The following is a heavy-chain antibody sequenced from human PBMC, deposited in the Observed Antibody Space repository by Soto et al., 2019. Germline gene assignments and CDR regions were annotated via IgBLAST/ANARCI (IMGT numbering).Heavy chain of an antibody. D-gene: IGHD6-13*01. CDR3: ARGYPRYSSSWTTYYYMDV. J-gene: IGHJ6*03. Sequence: IVSCPASEVSSRCCGMHRVSKTTGKGLVWVSRINSDGSSTSYADSVKGRFTISRDNAKNTLYLQMNSLRAEDTAVYYCARGYPRYSSSWTTYYYMDVWGKGTTVTVSS. CDR2: INSDGSST. CDR1: EVSSRCCG. V-gene: IGHV3-74*01.